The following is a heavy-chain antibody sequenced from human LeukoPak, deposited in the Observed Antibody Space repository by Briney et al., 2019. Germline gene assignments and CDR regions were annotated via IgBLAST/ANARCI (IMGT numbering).Heavy chain of an antibody. V-gene: IGHV3-48*04. CDR1: GFTFSGYD. D-gene: IGHD6-13*01. J-gene: IGHJ5*02. CDR3: ARASRGIAAAANWFDP. CDR2: TSSSSSTI. Sequence: GGSLRLSCAASGFTFSGYDMSWVRQAPGKGLEWVSYTSSSSSTIYYADSVKSRFTISRDNAKNSLYLQMNSLRAEDTAVYYCARASRGIAAAANWFDPWGQGTLVTVSS.